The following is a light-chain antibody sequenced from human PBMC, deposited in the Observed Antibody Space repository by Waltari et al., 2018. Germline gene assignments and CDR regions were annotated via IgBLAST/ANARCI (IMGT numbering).Light chain of an antibody. J-gene: IGLJ2*01. CDR1: SSDVGGYDL. CDR2: AVT. CDR3: CSYLERTV. Sequence: QSALTQPASVSGSPGQSITISCAGTSSDVGGYDLVSWYQHHPDKAPKLLIYAVTKRPSGVSNPFSGSKSGNTASLTISGLQAEDEATYYCCSYLERTVFGGGTKLTVL. V-gene: IGLV2-23*02.